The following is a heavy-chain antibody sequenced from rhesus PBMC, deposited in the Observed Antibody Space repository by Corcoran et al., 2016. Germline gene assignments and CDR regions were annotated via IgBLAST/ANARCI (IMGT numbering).Heavy chain of an antibody. CDR1: GGSISSYY. CDR2: IYGIGGST. V-gene: IGHV4-147*01. Sequence: QVQLQESGPGLVKPSETLSLTCAVSGGSISSYYWSWIRQPPGKGLEWIGRIYGIGGSTSYNPSLTSRVTTSTDTSKNQFSLKLTSVTAADTAVYYCARDQWTVAADNSFDVWGRGVLVTVSS. D-gene: IGHD4-29*01. CDR3: ARDQWTVAADNSFDV. J-gene: IGHJ5-2*02.